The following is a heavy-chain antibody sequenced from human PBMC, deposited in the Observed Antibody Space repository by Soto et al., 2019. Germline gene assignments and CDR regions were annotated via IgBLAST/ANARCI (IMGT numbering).Heavy chain of an antibody. V-gene: IGHV1-69*02. D-gene: IGHD2-2*01. CDR3: ARSMKKVVPAAIQRYYYMDV. Sequence: ASVKVSCKASGGTFSSYTISWVRQAPGQGLEWMGRIIPILGIANYAQKFQGRVTITADKSTSTAYMELSSLRSEDTAVYYCARSMKKVVPAAIQRYYYMDVWGKGTTVTVSS. CDR2: IIPILGIA. J-gene: IGHJ6*03. CDR1: GGTFSSYT.